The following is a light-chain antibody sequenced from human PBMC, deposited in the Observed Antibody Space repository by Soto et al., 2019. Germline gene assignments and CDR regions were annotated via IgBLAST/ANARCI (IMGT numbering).Light chain of an antibody. CDR3: QKDNSAPQP. J-gene: IGKJ1*01. V-gene: IGKV1-27*01. Sequence: DIQMTQSPSSLSASVGDRVTITCRASPGISNYLAWCQQKQGKVPKLLIYAASTLQSGVPSRFSGRGAGTDFTLTISSLQPEDVATYYCQKDNSAPQPCGQGTKVEI. CDR1: PGISNY. CDR2: AAS.